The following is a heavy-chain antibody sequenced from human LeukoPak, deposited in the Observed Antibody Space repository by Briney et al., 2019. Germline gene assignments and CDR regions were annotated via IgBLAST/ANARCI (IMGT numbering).Heavy chain of an antibody. CDR1: GGSINDYY. CDR2: ISNSGTT. CDR3: ARVVRGAVTSNCFDP. Sequence: PSETLSLTCTVSGGSINDYYWTWIRQAPGKGLEWIGYISNSGTTDYNPSLKSRVTMSVDTSSNEFSLRLTSVTAADTAMYYCARVVRGAVTSNCFDPWGQGTLVTVSS. V-gene: IGHV4-59*01. J-gene: IGHJ5*02. D-gene: IGHD4-17*01.